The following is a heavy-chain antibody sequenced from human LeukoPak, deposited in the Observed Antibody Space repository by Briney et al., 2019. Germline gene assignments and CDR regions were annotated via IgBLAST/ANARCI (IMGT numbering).Heavy chain of an antibody. V-gene: IGHV3-23*01. D-gene: IGHD3-10*01. CDR3: AKGPPNYYGSGSYSGWFDP. CDR2: ISGSGGST. J-gene: IGHJ5*02. CDR1: GFTFSSYA. Sequence: QPGGSLRLSCAASGFTFSSYAMSWVRQAPGKGLEWVSAISGSGGSTYYADSVKGRFTISGDNSKNTLYLQMNSLRAEDTAVYYCAKGPPNYYGSGSYSGWFDPWGQGTLVTVSS.